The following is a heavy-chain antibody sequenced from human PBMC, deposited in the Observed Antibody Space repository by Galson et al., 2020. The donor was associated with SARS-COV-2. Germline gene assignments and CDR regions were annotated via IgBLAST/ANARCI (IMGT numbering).Heavy chain of an antibody. CDR2: LYTSGST. Sequence: ASETLSLTCTVSGGSVSSGSYYWSWIRQPAGKGLEWIGRLYTSGSTNYNPSLKSRVTMSVDTSKNQFSLKLNSVTAADTAVYYCARALFHHFDYWGQGTLVTVSS. V-gene: IGHV4-61*02. J-gene: IGHJ4*02. D-gene: IGHD2-21*01. CDR1: GGSVSSGSYY. CDR3: ARALFHHFDY.